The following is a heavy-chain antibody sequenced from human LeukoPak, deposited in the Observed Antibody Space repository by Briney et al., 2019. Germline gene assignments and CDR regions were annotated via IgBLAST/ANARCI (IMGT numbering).Heavy chain of an antibody. V-gene: IGHV3-73*01. CDR2: IITKWNSYAT. D-gene: IGHD2-21*01. Sequence: IITKWNSYATGYAASVRGNVTSSRDEEKNTAYMQSDSLKTEDTAVYYCTRRYLLAAFDIWGQGTMVTVSS. J-gene: IGHJ3*02. CDR3: TRRYLLAAFDI.